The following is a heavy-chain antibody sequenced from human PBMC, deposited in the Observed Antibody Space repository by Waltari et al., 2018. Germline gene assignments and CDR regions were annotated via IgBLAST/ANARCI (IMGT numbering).Heavy chain of an antibody. CDR1: GGTISSSNW. CDR3: ARDYSGGQLWN. CDR2: IFDTGST. D-gene: IGHD5-18*01. J-gene: IGHJ4*02. Sequence: QLQESGPGLVRPSGTLSLTCTVPGGTISSSNWWTWVRQAPGKGLEWIGEIFDTGSTIYNPSLKSRLTISVDKSKNQFSLKLTSVTAADTAVYFCARDYSGGQLWNWGQGTLVTVSS. V-gene: IGHV4-4*02.